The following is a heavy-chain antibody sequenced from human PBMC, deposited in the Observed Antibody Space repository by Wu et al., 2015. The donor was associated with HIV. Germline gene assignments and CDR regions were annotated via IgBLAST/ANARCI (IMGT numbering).Heavy chain of an antibody. D-gene: IGHD3-10*01. CDR3: ASAYYGSGSYPTFYYYYAMDV. V-gene: IGHV1-69*05. CDR2: IIPIFGTA. Sequence: QVQLVQSGAEVKKPGSSVKVSCKASGGTFSSYAISWVRQAPGQGLEWMGGIIPIFGTANYAQKFQGRVTITTDESTSTAYMELSSLRSEDTAVYYCASAYYGSGSYPTFYYYYAMDVWGRGTSITVSS. J-gene: IGHJ6*02. CDR1: GGTFSSYA.